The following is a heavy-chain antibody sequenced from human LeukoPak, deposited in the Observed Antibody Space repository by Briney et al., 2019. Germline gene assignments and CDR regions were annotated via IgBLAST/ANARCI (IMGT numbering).Heavy chain of an antibody. D-gene: IGHD3-10*01. J-gene: IGHJ6*02. CDR3: ARGRGNYYYGMDV. Sequence: GGSLRLSCVASGFTFSSYGMNWVRQAPGKGLEWVSYISSGSSTIYYAGSVKGRFIISRDNAKNSLYLQMNSLRAEDTAVYYCARGRGNYYYGMDVWGQGTTVTVSS. V-gene: IGHV3-48*01. CDR1: GFTFSSYG. CDR2: ISSGSSTI.